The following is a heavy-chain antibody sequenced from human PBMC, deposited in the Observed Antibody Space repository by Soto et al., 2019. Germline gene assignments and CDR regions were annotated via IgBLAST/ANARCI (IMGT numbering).Heavy chain of an antibody. D-gene: IGHD6-6*01. CDR2: INPSGGST. Sequence: ASVTLSFTTSGSTFPGSYMHLGPQDPGQGLEWMGIINPSGGSTSYAQKFQGRVTMTWDTSISTAYMQLNSLKIDDTAVYYCAREVVETSSLWLDPWGQGTLVTVSS. CDR3: AREVVETSSLWLDP. V-gene: IGHV1-46*01. CDR1: GSTFPGSY. J-gene: IGHJ5*02.